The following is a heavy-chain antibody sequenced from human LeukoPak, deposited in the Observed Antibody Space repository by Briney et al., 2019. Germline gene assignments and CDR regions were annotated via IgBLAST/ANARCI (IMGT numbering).Heavy chain of an antibody. CDR1: GFTFSSYT. D-gene: IGHD3-3*01. J-gene: IGHJ4*02. V-gene: IGHV3-30-3*01. CDR2: ISYDGSNT. CDR3: ARGGSGYYFFFSEFDY. Sequence: QPGRSLRLSCAASGFTFSSYTMHWVRQAPGKGLEWVAVISYDGSNTYYGDSVKGRFTISRDNSKNTLYVQMNSLRAEDTAVYYCARGGSGYYFFFSEFDYWGQGTLVTVSS.